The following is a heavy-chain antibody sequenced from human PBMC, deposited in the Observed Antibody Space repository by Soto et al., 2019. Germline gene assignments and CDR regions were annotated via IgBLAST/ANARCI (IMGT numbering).Heavy chain of an antibody. J-gene: IGHJ4*02. V-gene: IGHV2-5*02. CDR2: IYWDNDK. CDR3: AHRNINLYSSGPLDF. D-gene: IGHD6-19*01. CDR1: GFSLSTSGVG. Sequence: SGPTLVNPTQTLTLTCTFSGFSLSTSGVGVGWIRQPPGKALECLALIYWDNDKRYSPSLESRLTITKDTSKNQVVLTMTNMDPVDTATYYCAHRNINLYSSGPLDFWGQGTLVTVSS.